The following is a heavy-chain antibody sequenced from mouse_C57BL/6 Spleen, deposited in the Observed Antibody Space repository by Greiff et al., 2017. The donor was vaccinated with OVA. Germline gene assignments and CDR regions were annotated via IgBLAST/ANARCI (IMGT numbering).Heavy chain of an antibody. V-gene: IGHV1-81*01. CDR1: GYTFTSYG. Sequence: QVQLQQSGAELARPGASVKLSCKASGYTFTSYGISWVKQRTGQGLEWIGEIYPRSGNTYYNEKFKGKATLTADKSSSTAYMELRSLTSEDSAVYFCAREGITTASGAMDYWGQGTSVTVSS. J-gene: IGHJ4*01. CDR3: AREGITTASGAMDY. D-gene: IGHD1-2*01. CDR2: IYPRSGNT.